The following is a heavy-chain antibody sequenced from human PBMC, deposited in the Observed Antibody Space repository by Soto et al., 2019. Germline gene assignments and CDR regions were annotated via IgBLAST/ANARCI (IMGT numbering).Heavy chain of an antibody. V-gene: IGHV3-30-3*01. D-gene: IGHD1-26*01. Sequence: QVQMVESGGGVVQPGRSLRLSCAASGFTLRDYALHRVRQAPGKGLEWVAVISFDEVNKFYVESVKGRFSIVRDNPNITLFLQTNSLRVEETAGYCCARKQTTTYCLSDALDLWGQGTMVTVSS. CDR1: GFTLRDYA. CDR3: ARKQTTTYCLSDALDL. J-gene: IGHJ3*01. CDR2: ISFDEVNK.